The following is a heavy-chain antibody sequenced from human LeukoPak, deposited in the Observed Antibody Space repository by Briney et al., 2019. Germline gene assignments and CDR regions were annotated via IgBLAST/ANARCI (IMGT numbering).Heavy chain of an antibody. V-gene: IGHV3-30*02. CDR3: AKRGVVPAAVDY. CDR2: IRYDGSNK. J-gene: IGHJ4*02. D-gene: IGHD2-2*01. CDR1: GFTFSSYG. Sequence: GGSLRLSCAASGFTFSSYGMHWVRQAPGKGLEWVAFIRYDGSNKYYADSVKGRFTISIANTKNTLYLQIKSLRAEHTAVYYCAKRGVVPAAVDYWGQGTLVTVSS.